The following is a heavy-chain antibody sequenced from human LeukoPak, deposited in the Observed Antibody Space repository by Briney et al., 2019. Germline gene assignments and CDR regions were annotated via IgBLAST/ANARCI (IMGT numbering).Heavy chain of an antibody. CDR3: ARSRYDSSGYYGIIGN. CDR1: GFTFSSYS. V-gene: IGHV3-21*01. D-gene: IGHD3-22*01. Sequence: GGSLRLSCAASGFTFSSYSMNWVRQAPGKGREWVSSISRSSSYIYYADSVKGRFTISRDNAKKSLYLQMNSLRAEDTAVYYCARSRYDSSGYYGIIGNWGQGTLVTVSP. CDR2: ISRSSSYI. J-gene: IGHJ4*02.